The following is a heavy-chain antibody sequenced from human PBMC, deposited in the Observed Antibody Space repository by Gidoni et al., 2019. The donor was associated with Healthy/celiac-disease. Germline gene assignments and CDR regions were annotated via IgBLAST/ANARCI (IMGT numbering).Heavy chain of an antibody. CDR1: GFTFSSYG. J-gene: IGHJ4*02. V-gene: IGHV3-33*01. Sequence: QVQLVESGGGVVQPGRSLRLPCAASGFTFSSYGMHWVRQAPGKGLEWVAVIWYDGSNKYYADSVKGRFTISRDNSKNTLYLQMNSLRAEDTAVYYCARELYCSSTSCLDYWGQGTLVTVSS. D-gene: IGHD2-2*01. CDR3: ARELYCSSTSCLDY. CDR2: IWYDGSNK.